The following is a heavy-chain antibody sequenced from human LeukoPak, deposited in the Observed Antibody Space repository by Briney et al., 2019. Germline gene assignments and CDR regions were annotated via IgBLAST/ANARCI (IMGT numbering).Heavy chain of an antibody. CDR1: GFTFSNAW. V-gene: IGHV3-15*01. CDR3: TTEIPVGTTSFP. D-gene: IGHD1-14*01. Sequence: GGSLRLSCAASGFTFSNAWMSWVRQAPGKGLEWVGRIKSKTNGGTTDYAAPVKGRFTISRDDSKNTLYLQMNSLKTEDTAEYHCTTEIPVGTTSFPWGQGTLVTVSS. J-gene: IGHJ5*02. CDR2: IKSKTNGGTT.